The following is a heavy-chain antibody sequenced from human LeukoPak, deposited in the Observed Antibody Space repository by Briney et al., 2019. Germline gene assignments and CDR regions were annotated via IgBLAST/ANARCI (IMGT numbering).Heavy chain of an antibody. J-gene: IGHJ4*02. CDR2: IYINGNT. V-gene: IGHV3-53*01. D-gene: IGHD7-27*01. CDR1: GFTVSSNY. Sequence: TGGSLRLSCAASGFTVSSNYMSWVRQAPGKGLEWVSLIYINGNTYYADSVKGRFTISRDNSKNTLSLQMNSLRVEDTALYYCAQDIAWGAFEHWGQGTLVTVSS. CDR3: AQDIAWGAFEH.